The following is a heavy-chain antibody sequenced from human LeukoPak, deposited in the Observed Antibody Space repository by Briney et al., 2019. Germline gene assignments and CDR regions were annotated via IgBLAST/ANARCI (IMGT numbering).Heavy chain of an antibody. CDR1: GFTFSSHS. CDR2: ISFSSRYI. D-gene: IGHD4-23*01. Sequence: GGSLRLSCAASGFTFSSHSMNWVRQAPGKGLEWVSSISFSSRYIYYSDSVKGRFTISRDNAKNTLYLQMNSLRAEDTAVYYCAKGSYYGGNGLAFDIWGQGTMVTVSS. V-gene: IGHV3-21*01. CDR3: AKGSYYGGNGLAFDI. J-gene: IGHJ3*02.